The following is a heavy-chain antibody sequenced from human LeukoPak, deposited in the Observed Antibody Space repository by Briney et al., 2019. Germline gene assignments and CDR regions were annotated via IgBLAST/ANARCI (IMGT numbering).Heavy chain of an antibody. CDR1: GGSISSYY. D-gene: IGHD6-19*01. CDR3: ARDVSGWPPAPHFDY. V-gene: IGHV4-59*01. J-gene: IGHJ4*02. Sequence: PSETLSLTCTVSGGSISSYYWSWIRQPPGKGLEWIGYIYYRGSTNYNPSLKSRVTISVDTSKNQFSLKLSSVTAADTAVYYCARDVSGWPPAPHFDYWGQGTLVTVSS. CDR2: IYYRGST.